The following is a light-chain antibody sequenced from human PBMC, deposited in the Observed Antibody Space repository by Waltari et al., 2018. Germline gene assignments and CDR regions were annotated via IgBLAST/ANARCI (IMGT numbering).Light chain of an antibody. CDR2: DAS. Sequence: EIVMTQSPATVSVSPGNRVTLSCRASQSISSNLAWYQQRPGQAPRLPIHDASTRATDTPDRISGSRSGTDFSLTISSLQSEDLAVYYCQQYGDWPWTFGQGTKVE. V-gene: IGKV3-15*01. J-gene: IGKJ1*01. CDR3: QQYGDWPWT. CDR1: QSISSN.